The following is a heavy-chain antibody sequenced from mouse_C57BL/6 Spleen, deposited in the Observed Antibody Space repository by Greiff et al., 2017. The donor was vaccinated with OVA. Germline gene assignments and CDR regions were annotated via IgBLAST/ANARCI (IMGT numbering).Heavy chain of an antibody. J-gene: IGHJ2*01. CDR3: ARGIYYYGSSLDYFDY. D-gene: IGHD1-1*01. V-gene: IGHV1-81*01. CDR2: IYPRSGNT. CDR1: GYTFTSYG. Sequence: VKLVESGAELARPGASVKLSCKASGYTFTSYGISWVKQRTGQGLEWIGEIYPRSGNTYYNEKFKGKATLTADKSSSTAYMELRSLTSEDSAVYFCARGIYYYGSSLDYFDYWGQGTTLTVSS.